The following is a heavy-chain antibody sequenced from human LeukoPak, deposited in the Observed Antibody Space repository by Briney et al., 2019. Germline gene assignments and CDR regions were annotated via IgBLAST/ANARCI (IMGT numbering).Heavy chain of an antibody. J-gene: IGHJ4*02. Sequence: GGSLRLSCTASGFTFGDYAMSWVRQAPGKGLEWVGFIRSKAYGGTTEYAASVKGRFTISRDDSKSIAYLQMNSLKTEDTAVYYCTSSTMIILYWGQGTLVTVSS. CDR2: IRSKAYGGTT. CDR1: GFTFGDYA. D-gene: IGHD3-22*01. V-gene: IGHV3-49*04. CDR3: TSSTMIILY.